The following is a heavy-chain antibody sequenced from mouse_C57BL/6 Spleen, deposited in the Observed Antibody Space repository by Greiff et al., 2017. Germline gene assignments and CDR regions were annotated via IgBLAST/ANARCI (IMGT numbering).Heavy chain of an antibody. CDR2: IYPGDGDT. D-gene: IGHD1-1*01. CDR3: ARSTTVAAMDN. V-gene: IGHV1-82*01. Sequence: QVQLQQSGPELVKPGASVKISCKASGYAFSSSWMNWVKQRPGTGLEWIGRIYPGDGDTNYNGKFKGKATLTADKSSSTAYMQLSSLTSEDSAVYFCARSTTVAAMDNWGQGASVTVSS. CDR1: GYAFSSSW. J-gene: IGHJ4*01.